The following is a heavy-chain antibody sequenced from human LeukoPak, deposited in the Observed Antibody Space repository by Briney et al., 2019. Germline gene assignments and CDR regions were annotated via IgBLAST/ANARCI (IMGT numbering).Heavy chain of an antibody. J-gene: IGHJ6*02. Sequence: SSETLSLTCTVSGGSISSHYWSWFRQPPGKGPEWVGYIYNTGRANYNPSLKSRVTITGDTSKNQFSLRLSSVTAADTAVYYCARHSVVSYYYGMDVWGQGTTVTVSS. V-gene: IGHV4-59*08. CDR2: IYNTGRA. CDR1: GGSISSHY. CDR3: ARHSVVSYYYGMDV. D-gene: IGHD2-15*01.